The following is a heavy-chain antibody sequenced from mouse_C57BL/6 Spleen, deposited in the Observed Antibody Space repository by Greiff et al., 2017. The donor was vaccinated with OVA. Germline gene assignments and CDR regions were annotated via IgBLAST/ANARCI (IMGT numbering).Heavy chain of an antibody. D-gene: IGHD2-3*01. J-gene: IGHJ2*01. CDR1: GFTFSDYG. CDR2: ISSGSSTI. CDR3: ASGWLPYFDY. V-gene: IGHV5-17*01. Sequence: EVQVVESGGGLVKPGGSLKLSCAASGFTFSDYGMHWVRQAPEKGLEWVAYISSGSSTIYYADTVKGRFTISRDNAKNTLFLQMTSLRSEDTAMYYCASGWLPYFDYWGQGTTLTVSS.